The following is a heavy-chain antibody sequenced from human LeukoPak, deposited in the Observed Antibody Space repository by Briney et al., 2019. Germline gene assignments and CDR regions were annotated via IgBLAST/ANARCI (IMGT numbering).Heavy chain of an antibody. Sequence: SETLSLTCAVYGGSFSGYYWSWIRQPPGKGLEWIGEINHSGSTNYNPSLKSRVTISVDTSKNKFSLKLSSVTAADTAVYYCARGVRVITFGGVIVNWFDPWGQGTLVTVSS. CDR2: INHSGST. D-gene: IGHD3-16*02. CDR1: GGSFSGYY. V-gene: IGHV4-34*01. J-gene: IGHJ5*02. CDR3: ARGVRVITFGGVIVNWFDP.